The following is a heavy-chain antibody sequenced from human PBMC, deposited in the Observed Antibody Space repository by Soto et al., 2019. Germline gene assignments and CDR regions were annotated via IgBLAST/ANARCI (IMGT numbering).Heavy chain of an antibody. CDR2: IYWDDDE. J-gene: IGHJ6*02. V-gene: IGHV2-5*02. Sequence: ITLKESGPTLVKPTQTLTLTCTFSGFSLNTGGVGVGWVRQPRGKAMEWLALIYWDDDERYRPSLRSRLNITKDTINNQGVLTMTNMDPEDTATYYCVRNWRYYGGDYYDGMDAWGQGTTVTVSS. CDR1: GFSLNTGGVG. D-gene: IGHD3-10*01. CDR3: VRNWRYYGGDYYDGMDA.